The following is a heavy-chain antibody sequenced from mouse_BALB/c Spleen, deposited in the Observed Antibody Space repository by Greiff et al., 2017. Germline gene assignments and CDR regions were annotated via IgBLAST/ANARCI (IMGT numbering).Heavy chain of an antibody. Sequence: VQLKQTGPELVKPGASVKISCKASGYSFTDYIMLWVKQSHGKSLEWIGNINPYYGSTSYNLKFKGKATLTVDKSSSTAYMQLNSLTSEDSAVYYCAREGTTAPGFDVWGAGTTVTVSS. CDR2: INPYYGST. CDR3: AREGTTAPGFDV. J-gene: IGHJ1*01. CDR1: GYSFTDYI. D-gene: IGHD1-2*01. V-gene: IGHV1-39*01.